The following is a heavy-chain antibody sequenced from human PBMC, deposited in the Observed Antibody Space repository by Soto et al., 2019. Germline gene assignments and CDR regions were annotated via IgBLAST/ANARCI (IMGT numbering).Heavy chain of an antibody. Sequence: GGSLRLSCAASGMTFSSYAMHWVRQAPGKGLEWVAVISYDGRNKYYADSVRGRFTISRDNSKNTLYMQRNSLRADDTAVYYCAREREYRSGMDVWGQGTTVTVSS. D-gene: IGHD2-2*01. CDR3: AREREYRSGMDV. CDR2: ISYDGRNK. J-gene: IGHJ6*02. V-gene: IGHV3-30*04. CDR1: GMTFSSYA.